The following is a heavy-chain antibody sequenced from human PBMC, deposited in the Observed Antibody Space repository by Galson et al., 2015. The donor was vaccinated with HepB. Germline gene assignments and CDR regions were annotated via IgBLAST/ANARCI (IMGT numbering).Heavy chain of an antibody. V-gene: IGHV4-39*01. CDR3: ARRFGSSSWGILARKEYYFDY. D-gene: IGHD6-6*01. CDR2: IFHTGNY. Sequence: SETLSLTCTVSRGSISGSNYYWGWIRQSPGKGLEWIGSIFHTGNYNSSPSLESRLTISVDTSKNQFAMKLRSMTAADTAMYYCARRFGSSSWGILARKEYYFDYWGQESLVTVSP. CDR1: RGSISGSNYY. J-gene: IGHJ4*02.